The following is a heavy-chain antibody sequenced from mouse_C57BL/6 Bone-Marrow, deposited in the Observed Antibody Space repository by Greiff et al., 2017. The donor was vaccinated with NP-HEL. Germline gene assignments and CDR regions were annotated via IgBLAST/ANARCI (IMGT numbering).Heavy chain of an antibody. CDR1: GIDFSRYW. V-gene: IGHV4-1*01. D-gene: IGHD2-1*01. CDR2: INPDSSTI. Sequence: EVQLQQSGGGLVQPGGSLKLSCAASGIDFSRYWMSWVRRAPGKGLEWIGEINPDSSTINYAPSLKDKFIISRDNAKNTLYLQMSKVRSEDTALYYCARGSTHYYAMDYWGQGTSVTVSS. CDR3: ARGSTHYYAMDY. J-gene: IGHJ4*01.